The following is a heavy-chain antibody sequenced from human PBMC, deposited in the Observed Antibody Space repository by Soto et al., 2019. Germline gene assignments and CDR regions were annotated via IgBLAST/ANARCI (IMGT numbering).Heavy chain of an antibody. J-gene: IGHJ4*02. D-gene: IGHD6-13*01. Sequence: SETLSLTCTVSGGSISTYYWSWIRQPPGKGLEWIGYINYSGRTNYNPSLKSRVTMSLDTSKNQFSLKLRSVTAADTALFYCARYAGSSWFDYWGQGTLVTVSS. V-gene: IGHV4-59*01. CDR1: GGSISTYY. CDR3: ARYAGSSWFDY. CDR2: INYSGRT.